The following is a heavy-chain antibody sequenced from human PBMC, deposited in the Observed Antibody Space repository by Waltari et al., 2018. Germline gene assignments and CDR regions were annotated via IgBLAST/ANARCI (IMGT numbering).Heavy chain of an antibody. CDR2: ISGSGGRT. D-gene: IGHD3-16*01. Sequence: EVQLLESGGGLVQPGGSLRLSCAASGFTFSSYAMSWVRQAPGRGLEWVSAISGSGGRTYYADSVKGRFTISGGNSKNTLYLQMNSLRGEDTAVYYCANMGGGNPHGDLEYFQHWGQGTLVTVSS. CDR1: GFTFSSYA. V-gene: IGHV3-23*01. CDR3: ANMGGGNPHGDLEYFQH. J-gene: IGHJ1*01.